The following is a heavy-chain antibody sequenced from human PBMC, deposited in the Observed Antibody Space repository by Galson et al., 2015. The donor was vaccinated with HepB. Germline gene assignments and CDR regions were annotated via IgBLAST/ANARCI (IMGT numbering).Heavy chain of an antibody. CDR2: INVGNGNT. J-gene: IGHJ4*02. D-gene: IGHD6-19*01. CDR1: GYTFTTYA. V-gene: IGHV1-3*01. CDR3: ARVSSGWDFDY. Sequence: SVKVSCKASGYTFTTYAMHWVRQAPGQRLEWMGWINVGNGNTKYSQKFQGRVTITRDTSASTAHMELNSLRSEDTAVYYCARVSSGWDFDYWGQGTLVTVSS.